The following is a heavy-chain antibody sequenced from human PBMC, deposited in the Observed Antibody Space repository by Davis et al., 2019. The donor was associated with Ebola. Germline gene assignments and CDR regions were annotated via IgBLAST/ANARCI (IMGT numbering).Heavy chain of an antibody. CDR3: ARQRRGWLQFGVDY. V-gene: IGHV4-34*01. CDR1: GGSFSGYY. CDR2: MDHSGNT. J-gene: IGHJ4*02. Sequence: SETLSLTCAVHGGSFSGYYWSWIRQPPGKGLEWIGEMDHSGNTNYNPSLKSRVTISVDTSKNQFSLKLSSVTAADTAVYYCARQRRGWLQFGVDYWGQGTLVTVSS. D-gene: IGHD5-24*01.